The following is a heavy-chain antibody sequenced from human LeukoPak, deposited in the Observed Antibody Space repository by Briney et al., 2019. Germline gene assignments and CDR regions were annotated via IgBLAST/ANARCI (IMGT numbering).Heavy chain of an antibody. CDR1: GGSISSYY. CDR3: ARGIVGARYYFDY. D-gene: IGHD1-26*01. CDR2: IYYSGST. V-gene: IGHV4-59*08. J-gene: IGHJ4*02. Sequence: KTSETLSLTCTVSGGSISSYYWSWIRQPPGKGLEWIGYIYYSGSTNYNPSLKSRVTISVDTSKNQFSLKLSSVTAADTAVYYCARGIVGARYYFDYWGQGTLVTVSS.